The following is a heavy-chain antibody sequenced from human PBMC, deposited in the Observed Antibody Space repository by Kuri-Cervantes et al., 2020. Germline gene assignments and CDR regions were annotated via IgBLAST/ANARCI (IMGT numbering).Heavy chain of an antibody. D-gene: IGHD4-17*01. CDR1: GFTFSSYA. Sequence: GESLKISCAASGFTFSSYAMSWVRQAPGKGLEWVSLISATGGSPYYADSVRGRFTISRDNSKNTLFLQMNSLRAEDTAVYYCARDYGDSFDYWGQGTLVTVSS. J-gene: IGHJ4*02. V-gene: IGHV3-23*01. CDR2: ISATGGSP. CDR3: ARDYGDSFDY.